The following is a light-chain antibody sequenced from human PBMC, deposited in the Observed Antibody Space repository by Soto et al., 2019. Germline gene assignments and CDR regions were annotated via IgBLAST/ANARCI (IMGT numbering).Light chain of an antibody. CDR2: WAS. CDR1: QSLLYSSNNENY. V-gene: IGKV4-1*01. J-gene: IGKJ2*01. Sequence: DTVMTQSPDSLAVSLGERATINCKSSQSLLYSSNNENYLAWYQQKPGQPPQLLIYWASTREYGVPDRLSGSRSGTDFTLTISCLQAEDVAVYYCQQYYSATYTFGQGTKLEIK. CDR3: QQYYSATYT.